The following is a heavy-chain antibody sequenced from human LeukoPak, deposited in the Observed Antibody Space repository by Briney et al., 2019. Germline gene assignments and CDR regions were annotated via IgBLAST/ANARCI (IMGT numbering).Heavy chain of an antibody. Sequence: GGSLRLSCAASGITFRNHGMHWVRQAPGKGLEWLAVIWYDGSEKYYADSVQGRFTISRDNSKNALYLQMDSLRAEDTAVYYCARDRNFPVYYFDYWGLGALVTVSS. CDR3: ARDRNFPVYYFDY. CDR1: GITFRNHG. J-gene: IGHJ4*02. D-gene: IGHD1-14*01. CDR2: IWYDGSEK. V-gene: IGHV3-33*01.